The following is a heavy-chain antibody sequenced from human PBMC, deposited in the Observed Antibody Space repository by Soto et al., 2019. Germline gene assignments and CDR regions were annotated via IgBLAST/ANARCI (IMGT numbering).Heavy chain of an antibody. CDR3: ARAPKVSGSSQTRPDF. CDR2: ISQSGNT. D-gene: IGHD6-6*01. J-gene: IGHJ4*02. V-gene: IGHV4-34*01. Sequence: SETLSLTCSIYSGSFSGYYWSWIRQPPGKGLEWIVEISQSGNTNYSPSLKSRVSISIDTSKKQFSLNLASVSAADTAVYYCARAPKVSGSSQTRPDFWGQGTLVTVSS. CDR1: SGSFSGYY.